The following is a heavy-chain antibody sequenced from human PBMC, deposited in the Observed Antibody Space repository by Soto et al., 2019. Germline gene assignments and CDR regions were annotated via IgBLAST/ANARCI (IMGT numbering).Heavy chain of an antibody. CDR1: GIIFSNYG. CDR2: ISRDGSNK. D-gene: IGHD4-4*01. CDR3: AGKISNTLFFDL. V-gene: IGHV3-30*03. J-gene: IGHJ2*01. Sequence: QVQLVESGGGVVKPGKSLRLSCAASGIIFSNYGMHWVRQAPGKGLEWVAVISRDGSNKNYVDSVKGRFTISRDNSKSTMYLELNSLRVEDTAVYYCAGKISNTLFFDLWGRCTLVTVSS.